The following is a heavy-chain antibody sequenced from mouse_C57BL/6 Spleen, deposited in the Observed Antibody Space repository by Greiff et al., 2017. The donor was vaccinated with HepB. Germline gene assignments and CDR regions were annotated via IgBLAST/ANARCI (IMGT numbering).Heavy chain of an antibody. CDR3: TIGSTTLVATGFDY. CDR2: IDPENGDT. CDR1: GFNIKDDY. D-gene: IGHD1-1*01. Sequence: EVQLQQSGAELVRPGASVKLSCTASGFNIKDDYMHWVKQRPEQGLEWIGWIDPENGDTEYASKFQGKATITADTSSNTAYLQLSSLTSEDTAVYYCTIGSTTLVATGFDYWGQGTTLTVSS. V-gene: IGHV14-4*01. J-gene: IGHJ2*01.